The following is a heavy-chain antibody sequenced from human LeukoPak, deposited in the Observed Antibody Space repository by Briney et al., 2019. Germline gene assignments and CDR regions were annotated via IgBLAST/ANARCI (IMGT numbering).Heavy chain of an antibody. CDR3: AKQYSSSSHYYYYLDA. CDR2: ISWNSGSI. Sequence: PGRSLRLSCAASGFTFDNYAMHWVRQAPGKGLEWVSGISWNSGSIGYADSVKGRFTISRDNAKNSLYLQMNSLRAEDTALYYCAKQYSSSSHYYYYLDAWGKRTTVT. J-gene: IGHJ6*03. V-gene: IGHV3-9*01. D-gene: IGHD6-6*01. CDR1: GFTFDNYA.